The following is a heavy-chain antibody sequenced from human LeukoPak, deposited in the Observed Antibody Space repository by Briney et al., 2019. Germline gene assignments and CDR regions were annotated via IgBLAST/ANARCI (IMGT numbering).Heavy chain of an antibody. CDR2: INHSGST. V-gene: IGHV4-34*01. J-gene: IGHJ4*02. D-gene: IGHD3-16*02. CDR3: ARPFADYVWGSYRRTYYFDY. Sequence: SETLSLTCAVYGWSFSGYYWSWIRQPPGKGLEWIGEINHSGSTNYNPSLKSRVTISVDTSKNQFSLKLSSVTAADTAVYYCARPFADYVWGSYRRTYYFDYWGQGTLVTVSS. CDR1: GWSFSGYY.